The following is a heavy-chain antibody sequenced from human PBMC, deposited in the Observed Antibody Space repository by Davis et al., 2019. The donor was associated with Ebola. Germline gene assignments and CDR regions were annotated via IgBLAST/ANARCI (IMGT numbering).Heavy chain of an antibody. CDR2: ISAYNGNT. CDR1: GYTFTSYG. V-gene: IGHV1-18*04. Sequence: ASVKVSCKASGYTFTSYGISWVRQAPGQGLEWMGWISAYNGNTNYAQKLQGRVTMTTDTSTSTAYMELRSLRSDDTAVYYCARDRAVLRFLEWYSDAFDIWGQGTMVTVSS. CDR3: ARDRAVLRFLEWYSDAFDI. D-gene: IGHD3-3*01. J-gene: IGHJ3*02.